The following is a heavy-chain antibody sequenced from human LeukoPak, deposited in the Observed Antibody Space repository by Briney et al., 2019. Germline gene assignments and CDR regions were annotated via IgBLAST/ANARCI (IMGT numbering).Heavy chain of an antibody. J-gene: IGHJ2*01. Sequence: SSVKVSCQASRGTLIRFGISEMGPAAGRGVEWMGRILPNFGVTKYAAKLQGRVKSAADKAKITVYMELCRLRSDDTVVYLCAGEGAEYCCGSSWGRWYFDLWGRGTLVIVAS. V-gene: IGHV1-69*04. CDR3: AGEGAEYCCGSSWGRWYFDL. CDR2: ILPNFGVT. CDR1: RGTLIRFG. D-gene: IGHD2-15*01.